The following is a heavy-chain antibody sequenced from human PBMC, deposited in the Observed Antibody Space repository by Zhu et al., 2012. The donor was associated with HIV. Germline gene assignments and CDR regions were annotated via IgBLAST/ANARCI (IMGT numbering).Heavy chain of an antibody. V-gene: IGHV3-23*01. CDR3: AKDRYCSSTSCMGGFXY. D-gene: IGHD2-2*01. Sequence: EVQLLESGGGLVQPGGSLRLSCAASGFTFSSYAMSWVRQAPGKGLEWVSAISGSGGSTYYADSVKGRFTISRDNSKNTLYLQMNSLRAEDTAVYYCAKDRYCSSTSCMGGFXYWGQGTLVTVSS. CDR1: GFTFSSYA. J-gene: IGHJ4*02. CDR2: ISGSGGST.